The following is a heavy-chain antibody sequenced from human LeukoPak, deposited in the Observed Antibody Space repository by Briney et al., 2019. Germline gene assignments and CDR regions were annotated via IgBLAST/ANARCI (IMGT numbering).Heavy chain of an antibody. CDR1: GFTFTSYW. CDR2: IKQDGSEK. V-gene: IGHV3-7*01. Sequence: GGCLRLSCAASGFTFTSYWMSWVRQAPGKGLEWVANIKQDGSEKEYVDSVKGRFTISRDNAKNSLYLQMNSLRAEDTAVYYCARWRGQQSEFVYWGQGTLVTVSP. CDR3: ARWRGQQSEFVY. D-gene: IGHD5-24*01. J-gene: IGHJ4*02.